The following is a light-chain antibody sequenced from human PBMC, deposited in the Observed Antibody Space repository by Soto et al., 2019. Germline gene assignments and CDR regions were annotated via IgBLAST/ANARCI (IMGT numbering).Light chain of an antibody. CDR1: SSDVGCYNY. Sequence: QSALTQPRSVSGSPVQSVTISCTGTSSDVGCYNYVSWYQQHPGKAPKLMIYDVTKRPSGVPDRFSGFKSGNTASLTISGLQAEDEADYYCCSSAGKYVFGPGTKVTVL. J-gene: IGLJ1*01. V-gene: IGLV2-11*01. CDR3: CSSAGKYV. CDR2: DVT.